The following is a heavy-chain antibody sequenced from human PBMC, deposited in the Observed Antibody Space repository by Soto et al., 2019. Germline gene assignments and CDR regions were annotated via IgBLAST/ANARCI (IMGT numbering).Heavy chain of an antibody. CDR2: IKQDGSEK. V-gene: IGHV3-7*01. J-gene: IGHJ6*03. D-gene: IGHD3-16*02. CDR1: GFTFSSYW. Sequence: GGSLRLCCAASGFTFSSYWMSWVRQAPGKKLEWVANIKQDGSEKYYVDSVKGRFTISRDNAKNSLYLQMNSLRAEDTAVYYCASQGLTFGGVIGYSYYYMDVWGKGTKVTVS. CDR3: ASQGLTFGGVIGYSYYYMDV.